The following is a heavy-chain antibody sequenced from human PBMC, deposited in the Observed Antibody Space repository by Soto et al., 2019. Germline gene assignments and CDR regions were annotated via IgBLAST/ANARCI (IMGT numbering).Heavy chain of an antibody. CDR1: GFSLSNARMG. CDR3: ARIWGGYTIVGVVIGDNWFDP. V-gene: IGHV2-26*01. Sequence: QITLKESGPVLVKPTETLTLTCTVCGFSLSNARMGVSWIRQPPGKALEWLAHIFSNDEKSYSTSLKSRLTISKDTSKSQVVLTMTNMDPVDTATYYCARIWGGYTIVGVVIGDNWFDPCGQGTLVTVSS. CDR2: IFSNDEK. J-gene: IGHJ5*02. D-gene: IGHD3-3*01.